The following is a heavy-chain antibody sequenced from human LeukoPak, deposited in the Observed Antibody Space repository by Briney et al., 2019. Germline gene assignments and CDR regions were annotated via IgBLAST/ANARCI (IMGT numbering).Heavy chain of an antibody. Sequence: ASVKDSCKASGGTFSSYAISWVRQAPGQGLEWMGGIIPIFGTANYAQKFQGRVTITADKSTTTAYMELSSLRSEDTAVYYCARALPHRRLMDTTMEQHWFDPWGQGTLVTVSS. CDR1: GGTFSSYA. CDR3: ARALPHRRLMDTTMEQHWFDP. J-gene: IGHJ5*02. D-gene: IGHD5-18*01. V-gene: IGHV1-69*06. CDR2: IIPIFGTA.